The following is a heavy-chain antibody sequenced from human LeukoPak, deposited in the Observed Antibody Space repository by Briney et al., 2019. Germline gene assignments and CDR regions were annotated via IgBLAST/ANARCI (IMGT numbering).Heavy chain of an antibody. Sequence: GGSLRLSCAASGFTFSSYGMSWVRQAPGKGLEWLSSISDTGSSTYYADSVKGRFTISRDNSRNTLVLQMNSLRADDTAVYYCARDRYDFWSGHGWFDPWGQGTLVTVSS. CDR3: ARDRYDFWSGHGWFDP. D-gene: IGHD3-3*01. J-gene: IGHJ5*02. V-gene: IGHV3-23*01. CDR1: GFTFSSYG. CDR2: ISDTGSST.